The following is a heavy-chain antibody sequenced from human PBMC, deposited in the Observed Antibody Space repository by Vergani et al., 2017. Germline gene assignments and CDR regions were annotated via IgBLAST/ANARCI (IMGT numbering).Heavy chain of an antibody. CDR3: ARGGSGCSGGSCYLDV. J-gene: IGHJ6*03. D-gene: IGHD2-15*01. CDR2: IYYSGST. CDR1: GGSISSYY. Sequence: QVQLQESGQGLVKPSETLSLTCTVSGGSISSYYWSWIRQPPGKGLEWIGYIYYSGSTNYNPSLKSRVTISVDTSNNLFSLKLSSVTAADTAVYYCARGGSGCSGGSCYLDVWGKGTTVTVSS. V-gene: IGHV4-59*01.